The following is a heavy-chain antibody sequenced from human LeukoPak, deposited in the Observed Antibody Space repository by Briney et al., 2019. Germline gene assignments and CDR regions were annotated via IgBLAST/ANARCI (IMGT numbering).Heavy chain of an antibody. CDR2: INPNSGGT. Sequence: ASVKVSCKASGYTFTGYYMHWVRQAPGQGREWMGWINPNSGGTKYAQKLQGRGTTTRDTSISTAYMELSRLRYDDTAVYSCARTEGKITGTTFSHYYYMDVWGKGTTVTVSS. D-gene: IGHD1-7*01. V-gene: IGHV1-2*02. CDR1: GYTFTGYY. CDR3: ARTEGKITGTTFSHYYYMDV. J-gene: IGHJ6*03.